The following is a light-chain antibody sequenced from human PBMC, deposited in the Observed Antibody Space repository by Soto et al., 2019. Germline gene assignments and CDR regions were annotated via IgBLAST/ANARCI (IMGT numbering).Light chain of an antibody. CDR1: QSVNSHF. CDR3: QLYGTSPGFT. J-gene: IGKJ3*01. V-gene: IGKV3-20*01. Sequence: EIVLTQSPGTLSLSPGERATLSCRASQSVNSHFLAWYQQKPGQAPRLLIYGASSRAPGIPDRFSGSGSGTDLALTISRQEPEDFAVYYCQLYGTSPGFTFGPGTKVDVK. CDR2: GAS.